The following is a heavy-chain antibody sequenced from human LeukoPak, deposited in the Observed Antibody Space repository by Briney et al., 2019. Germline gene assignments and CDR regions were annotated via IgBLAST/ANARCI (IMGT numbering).Heavy chain of an antibody. Sequence: GGSLRLSCAASGFTFSSYWMHWVRQAPGKGLVWVSRINSDGSSTSYADSVKGRFTISRDNAKNTLYLQMNSLRAEDTAVYYCAKEVATILAEYYFDYWGQGTLVTVSS. V-gene: IGHV3-74*01. CDR3: AKEVATILAEYYFDY. CDR1: GFTFSSYW. J-gene: IGHJ4*02. D-gene: IGHD5-24*01. CDR2: INSDGSST.